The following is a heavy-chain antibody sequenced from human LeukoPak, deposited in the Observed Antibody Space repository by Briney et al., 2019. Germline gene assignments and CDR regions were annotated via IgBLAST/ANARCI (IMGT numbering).Heavy chain of an antibody. J-gene: IGHJ6*02. V-gene: IGHV1-8*01. CDR2: MNPNSGNT. CDR1: GYTFTSYD. D-gene: IGHD6-13*01. Sequence: ASVKVSCTASGYTFTSYDINWVRQATGQGLEWMGWMNPNSGNTGYAQKFQGRVTMTRNTSISTAYMELSSLRSEDTAVYYCASTTPPRSSWYLGVPYYYGMDVWGQGTTVTVSS. CDR3: ASTTPPRSSWYLGVPYYYGMDV.